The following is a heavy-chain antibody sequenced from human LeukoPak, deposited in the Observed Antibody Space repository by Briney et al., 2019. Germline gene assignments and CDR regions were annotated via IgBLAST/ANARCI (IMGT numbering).Heavy chain of an antibody. CDR3: AKSHLYSYGYFPDY. V-gene: IGHV3-23*01. D-gene: IGHD5-18*01. J-gene: IGHJ4*02. Sequence: GGSLRLSCAASGFTFSSYGMSWVRQAPGKGLEWVSAISGSGGSTYYADSVKGRFTISRDNSKNSLYLQMNSLRTEDTALYYCAKSHLYSYGYFPDYWGQGTLVTVSS. CDR2: ISGSGGST. CDR1: GFTFSSYG.